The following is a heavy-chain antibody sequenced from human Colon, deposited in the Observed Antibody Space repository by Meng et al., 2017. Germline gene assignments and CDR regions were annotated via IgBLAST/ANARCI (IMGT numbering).Heavy chain of an antibody. D-gene: IGHD5-18*01. CDR1: GGSLSNSNW. CDR3: ASRGFSYGYVSF. J-gene: IGHJ4*02. Sequence: GRGRVKPPGTLSLACAVFGGSLSNSNWWSWARQSTGKGLEWIGEIYHSGNTNYNPSLKSRVTISVDKSKNHFSLKVSSVTAADTAVYYCASRGFSYGYVSFWGQGTLVTVSS. V-gene: IGHV4-4*03. CDR2: IYHSGNT.